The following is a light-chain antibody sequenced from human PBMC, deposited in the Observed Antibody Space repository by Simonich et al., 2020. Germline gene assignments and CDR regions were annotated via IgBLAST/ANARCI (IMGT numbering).Light chain of an antibody. Sequence: DIQMTQSPSSLSASVGDRVTITCQASQDISNYLNWYQQKPRKAPKLLIYDASNLETGGPSRFSGSGSGTDFTFTISSLQPEDIATYYCQQYDNLPFGGGTKVEIK. J-gene: IGKJ4*01. V-gene: IGKV1-33*01. CDR2: DAS. CDR3: QQYDNLP. CDR1: QDISNY.